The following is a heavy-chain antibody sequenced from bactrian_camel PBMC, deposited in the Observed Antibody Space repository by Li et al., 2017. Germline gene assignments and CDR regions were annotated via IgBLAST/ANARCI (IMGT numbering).Heavy chain of an antibody. Sequence: VQLVESGGGLVQPGSSLTLRCATSGFTFSVSALSWVRRAPGKGLEWLSAVDVRTGLIPGYADAVKGRFTISKDNAQSTLYLQMRSLKPEDTAMYYCAAGWGHCDLQTDFQHWGRGTQVTVS. CDR1: GFTFSVSA. CDR2: VDVRTGLIP. CDR3: AAGWGHCDLQTDFQH. V-gene: IGHV3S40*01. D-gene: IGHD3*01. J-gene: IGHJ4*01.